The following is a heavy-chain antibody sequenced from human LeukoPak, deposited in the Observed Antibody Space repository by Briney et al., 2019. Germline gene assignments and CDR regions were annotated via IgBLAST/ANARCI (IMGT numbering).Heavy chain of an antibody. D-gene: IGHD3-22*01. CDR3: ARQPPFSYYYDSSGTSFDY. Sequence: TSETLSLTCAVSGASISDSKYYWAWVPQTPGKGLEWIGSIYHSGSTYYNPSLKTRVTITVDTSNDQFSLSLRSVTAADTAVYYCARQPPFSYYYDSSGTSFDYWGQGTLVTVSS. J-gene: IGHJ4*02. V-gene: IGHV4-39*01. CDR1: GASISDSKYY. CDR2: IYHSGST.